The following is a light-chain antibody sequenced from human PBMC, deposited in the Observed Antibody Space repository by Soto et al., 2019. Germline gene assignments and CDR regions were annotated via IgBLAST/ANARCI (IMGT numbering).Light chain of an antibody. J-gene: IGKJ4*01. Sequence: VLIQSPATLSLSPGERATLSSRASQTVSRYLAWFQQKPGQPPRLLIYDASNRATGIPARFSGSGSGTDYTLTISSLEPEDFAVYYCQQRSTWPLLTFGGGTKVEI. CDR3: QQRSTWPLLT. V-gene: IGKV3-11*01. CDR2: DAS. CDR1: QTVSRY.